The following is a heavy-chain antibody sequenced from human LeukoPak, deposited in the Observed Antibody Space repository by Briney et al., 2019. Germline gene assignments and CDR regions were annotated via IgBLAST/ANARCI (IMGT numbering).Heavy chain of an antibody. CDR3: ARLSRSGLPSFYGYYFDY. V-gene: IGHV5-51*01. Sequence: GESLKISCKGSGYSFTSYWIGWVRQMPGKGLEWMGIIYPGDSDTRYSPSFQGQVTISADKSISTAYLQWSSLKASDTAMYYCARLSRSGLPSFYGYYFDYWGQGTLVTVSS. CDR1: GYSFTSYW. D-gene: IGHD4-17*01. J-gene: IGHJ4*02. CDR2: IYPGDSDT.